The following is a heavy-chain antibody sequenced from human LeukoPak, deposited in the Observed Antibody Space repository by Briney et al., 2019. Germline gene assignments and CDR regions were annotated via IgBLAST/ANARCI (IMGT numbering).Heavy chain of an antibody. CDR3: ASNVVAATLDY. CDR2: INPNSGGT. J-gene: IGHJ4*02. CDR1: GYTFTGYY. V-gene: IGHV1-2*02. D-gene: IGHD2-15*01. Sequence: ASVKVSCKASGYTFTGYYMHWVRQAPGQGLEWMGWINPNSGGTNYAQKSQGRVAMTRDTSISTAYMELSRLRSDDTAVYYCASNVVAATLDYWGQGTLVTVSS.